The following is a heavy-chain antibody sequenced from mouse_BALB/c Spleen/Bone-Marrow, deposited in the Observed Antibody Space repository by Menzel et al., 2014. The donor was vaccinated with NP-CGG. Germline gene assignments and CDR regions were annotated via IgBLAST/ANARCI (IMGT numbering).Heavy chain of an antibody. CDR2: ISSGGGST. CDR1: GFAFSSYD. D-gene: IGHD1-2*01. CDR3: ARQGYGYVDFDV. Sequence: EVKLMESGGGLVKPGGSLKLSCAASGFAFSSYDMSWVRPTPEKRLEWVAYISSGGGSTYYPDTVKGRFTISRDNAKNTLYLQMSSLKSEDTAAYYCARQGYGYVDFDVWGAGTTVTVSS. J-gene: IGHJ1*01. V-gene: IGHV5-12-1*01.